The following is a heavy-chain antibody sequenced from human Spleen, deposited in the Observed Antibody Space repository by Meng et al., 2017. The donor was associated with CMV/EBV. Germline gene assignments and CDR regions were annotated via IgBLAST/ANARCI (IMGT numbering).Heavy chain of an antibody. Sequence: GESLKISCAASGFTFSSSAMTWVRQAPGKGLEWVSAISGSGGSTYYADSVKGRFTISRDNSKNTMYLQMNSLRADETAVYYCAKDRGYRTYNGLDVWGQGTTVTVSS. V-gene: IGHV3-23*01. D-gene: IGHD3-10*01. CDR1: GFTFSSSA. CDR3: AKDRGYRTYNGLDV. J-gene: IGHJ6*02. CDR2: ISGSGGST.